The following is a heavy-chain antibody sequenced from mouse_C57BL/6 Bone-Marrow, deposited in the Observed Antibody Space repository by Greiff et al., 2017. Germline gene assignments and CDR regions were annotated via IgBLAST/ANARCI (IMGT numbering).Heavy chain of an antibody. CDR3: ARMEESPWFAY. V-gene: IGHV1-72*01. CDR2: IDPNSGGT. Sequence: QVQLQQPGAELVKPGASVTLSCKASGYTFTSYWMHWVKQRPGRGLEWIGRIDPNSGGTKYNEKFKSKATLTVDKPSSTAYMQLSSLISEDSAVYYCARMEESPWFAYWGQGTLVTVSA. J-gene: IGHJ3*01. CDR1: GYTFTSYW.